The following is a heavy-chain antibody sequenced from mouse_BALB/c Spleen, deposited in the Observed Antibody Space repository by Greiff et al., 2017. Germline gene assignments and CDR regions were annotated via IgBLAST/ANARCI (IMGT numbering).Heavy chain of an antibody. CDR1: GFTFSSFG. Sequence: EVQRVESGGGLVQPGGSRKLSCAASGFTFSSFGMHWVRQAPEKGLEWVAYISSGSSTIYYADTVKGRFTISRDNPKNTLFLQMTSLRSEDTAMYYCARWGDSYFDYWGQGTTLTVSS. CDR3: ARWGDSYFDY. D-gene: IGHD2-13*01. V-gene: IGHV5-17*02. CDR2: ISSGSSTI. J-gene: IGHJ2*01.